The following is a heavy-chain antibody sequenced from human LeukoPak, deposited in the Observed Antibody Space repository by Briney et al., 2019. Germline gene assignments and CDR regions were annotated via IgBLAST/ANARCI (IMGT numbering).Heavy chain of an antibody. Sequence: PGGSLRLSCAASGFALRNYWMHWVRQGPGEGLEWVSFISSSTSYIYFADSVKGRFTISRDNAKNSLYLQMNSLRAEDTAVYYCARDRDTGYSYIYGMDVWGQGTTVTVSS. CDR1: GFALRNYW. V-gene: IGHV3-21*01. CDR2: ISSSTSYI. J-gene: IGHJ6*02. D-gene: IGHD5-18*01. CDR3: ARDRDTGYSYIYGMDV.